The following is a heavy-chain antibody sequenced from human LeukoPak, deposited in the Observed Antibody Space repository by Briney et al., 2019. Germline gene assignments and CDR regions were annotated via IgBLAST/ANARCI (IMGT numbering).Heavy chain of an antibody. D-gene: IGHD6-19*01. CDR2: ISPYNSNT. V-gene: IGHV1-18*01. CDR1: GYTFTSYG. CDR3: ARDLKRGYSSGRYSWGTGSSNDF. J-gene: IGHJ4*02. Sequence: ASVKVSCKASGYTFTSYGISWVRQAPGQGLEWMGWISPYNSNTYYVQNLQGRVTMTTDTSTSTTYMELRSLRSDDTAVYYCARDLKRGYSSGRYSWGTGSSNDFWGQGTLVTVFS.